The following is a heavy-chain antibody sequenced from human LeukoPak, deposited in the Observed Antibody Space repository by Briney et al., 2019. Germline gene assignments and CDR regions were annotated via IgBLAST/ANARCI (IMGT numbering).Heavy chain of an antibody. CDR3: AISEYSSSPFDY. Sequence: SVKVSCKASGGTFSSYAISWVRQAPGQGLEWMGRIIPILGIANYAQKFQGRVTITADKSTSTAYMELSSLRSEDTAVYYCAISEYSSSPFDYWGQGTLVTVSS. CDR2: IIPILGIA. D-gene: IGHD6-6*01. CDR1: GGTFSSYA. V-gene: IGHV1-69*04. J-gene: IGHJ4*02.